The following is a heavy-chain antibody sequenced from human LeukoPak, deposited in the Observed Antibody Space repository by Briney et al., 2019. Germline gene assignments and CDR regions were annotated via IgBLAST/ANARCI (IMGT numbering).Heavy chain of an antibody. CDR2: ISGSGDST. V-gene: IGHV3-23*01. D-gene: IGHD5-18*01. CDR1: GFTFSTYG. Sequence: PGGSLRLSCAASGFTFSTYGMNWVRQAPGKGLEWVSTISGSGDSTYYADSVKGRFTISRDSSRDTLYLQMNSLRAEDTAVYYCAKGNTANRNPNFDYWGQGTLVTVSS. CDR3: AKGNTANRNPNFDY. J-gene: IGHJ4*02.